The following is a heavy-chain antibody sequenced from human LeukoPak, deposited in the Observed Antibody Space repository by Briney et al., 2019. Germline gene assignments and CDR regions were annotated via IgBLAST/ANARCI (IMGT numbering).Heavy chain of an antibody. CDR3: ARVTGYMIEDYFDY. D-gene: IGHD3-22*01. Sequence: SETLSLTCTVSGASISNYYWSWIRQPPGRGLEWIGYIHYSGSTNFNPSLESRVTTSVDTSKNQFSLNLSSVTAADTAVYYCARVTGYMIEDYFDYWGQGTLVTVSS. J-gene: IGHJ4*02. CDR2: IHYSGST. CDR1: GASISNYY. V-gene: IGHV4-59*01.